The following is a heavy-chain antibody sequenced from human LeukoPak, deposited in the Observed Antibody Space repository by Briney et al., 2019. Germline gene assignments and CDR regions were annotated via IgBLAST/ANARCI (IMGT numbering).Heavy chain of an antibody. CDR3: ARDSTLYWFSGYMDV. CDR2: ISYDGSNK. CDR1: GFTFSSYA. Sequence: GGSLRLSCAASGFTFSSYAMHWVRQAPGKGLEWVAVISYDGSNKYYADSVKGRFTISRDNSKNTLYLQMNSLRAEDTAVYYCARDSTLYWFSGYMDVWGKGTTVTVSS. D-gene: IGHD2-15*01. J-gene: IGHJ6*03. V-gene: IGHV3-30-3*01.